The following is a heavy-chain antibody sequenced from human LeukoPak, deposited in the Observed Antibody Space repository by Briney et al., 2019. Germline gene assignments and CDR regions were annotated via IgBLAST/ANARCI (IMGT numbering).Heavy chain of an antibody. CDR3: ARHPLVSGSYLGHFDY. V-gene: IGHV1-69*13. CDR2: IIPIFGTA. J-gene: IGHJ4*02. CDR1: GFVFTGYG. D-gene: IGHD1-26*01. Sequence: SVKVSCKASGFVFTGYGFTWVRQAPGQGLEWMGGIIPIFGTANYAQKFQGRVTITADESTSTAYMELSSLRSEDTAVYYCARHPLVSGSYLGHFDYWGQGTLVTVSS.